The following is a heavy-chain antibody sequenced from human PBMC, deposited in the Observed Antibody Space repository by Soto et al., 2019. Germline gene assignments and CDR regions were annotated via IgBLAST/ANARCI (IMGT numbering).Heavy chain of an antibody. D-gene: IGHD2-2*01. CDR1: GFTFSSYA. CDR2: ISGSGGST. J-gene: IGHJ6*02. CDR3: AKDWDVVVPGLPYGMDV. Sequence: QPGGSLRLSCAASGFTFSSYAMSWVRQAPGKGLEWVSAISGSGGSTYYADSVKGRFTISRDNSKNTLYLQMNSLRAEDTAVYYCAKDWDVVVPGLPYGMDVWGQGTTVTVSS. V-gene: IGHV3-23*01.